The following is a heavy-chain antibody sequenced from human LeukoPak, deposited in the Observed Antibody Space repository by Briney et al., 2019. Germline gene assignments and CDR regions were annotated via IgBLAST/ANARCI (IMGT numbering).Heavy chain of an antibody. CDR1: GFTFSSYA. J-gene: IGHJ4*02. CDR2: ISGSGGNT. V-gene: IGHV3-23*01. CDR3: AKDGKRITMIGVVRRGHYLDY. D-gene: IGHD3-22*01. Sequence: QTGGSLRLSCAASGFTFSSYAMTWVRQAPGKGLEWVSAISGSGGNTYYADSVKGRFTISGDKSKNTLYLQMNNLRADDTAVYYCAKDGKRITMIGVVRRGHYLDYWGQGTLVTVSS.